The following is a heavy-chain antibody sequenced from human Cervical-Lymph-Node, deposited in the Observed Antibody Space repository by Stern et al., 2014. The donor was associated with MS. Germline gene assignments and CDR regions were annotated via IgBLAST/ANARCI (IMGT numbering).Heavy chain of an antibody. CDR2: SIPIFGTA. J-gene: IGHJ4*02. Sequence: VQLVESGAEVKKPGSSVKVSCKASGGTFSRYAISWVRQAPGQGLEWTGGSIPIFGTAKYAQKFQGRVTITADESTSTAYMELSSLRSEDTAVYYCARSYGAVAGTGSDYWGQGTLVTVSS. D-gene: IGHD6-19*01. CDR3: ARSYGAVAGTGSDY. CDR1: GGTFSRYA. V-gene: IGHV1-69*01.